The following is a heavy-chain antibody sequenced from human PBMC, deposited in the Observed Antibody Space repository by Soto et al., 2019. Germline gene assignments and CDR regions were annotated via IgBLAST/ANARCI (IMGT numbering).Heavy chain of an antibody. V-gene: IGHV1-46*01. D-gene: IGHD3-9*01. J-gene: IGHJ6*02. Sequence: ASVKVPCKASGYTFTSYAMHWVRQAPGQGLEWMGIINPSGGSTSYAQKFQGRVTMTRDTSTSTVYMELSSLRSEDTAVYYCARDSGLTGLDVWGQGTTVTVSS. CDR1: GYTFTSYA. CDR3: ARDSGLTGLDV. CDR2: INPSGGST.